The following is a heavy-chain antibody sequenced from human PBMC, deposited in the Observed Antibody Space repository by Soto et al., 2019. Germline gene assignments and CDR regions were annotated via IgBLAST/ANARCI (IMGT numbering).Heavy chain of an antibody. V-gene: IGHV3-48*03. CDR3: ARRVEYYYEP. Sequence: PGGSLRLSCAASGFTFSSYEMNWVRQAPGKGLEWVSYISSSGSTIYYADSVKGRFTISRDNAKNSLYLQMNSLRAEDTAVYYCARRVEYYYEPWGQGTLVTVPQ. CDR1: GFTFSSYE. J-gene: IGHJ5*02. CDR2: ISSSGSTI. D-gene: IGHD3-22*01.